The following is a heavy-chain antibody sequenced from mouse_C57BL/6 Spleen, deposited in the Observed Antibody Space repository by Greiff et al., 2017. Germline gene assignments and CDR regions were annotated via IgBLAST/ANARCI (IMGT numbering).Heavy chain of an antibody. CDR1: GFNFKDYY. V-gene: IGHV14-2*01. CDR3: ARNEYGSYYFDY. CDR2: IDPEDGEI. J-gene: IGHJ2*01. Sequence: VQLQQSGAELVKPGASVKLSCTASGFNFKDYYMHWVKQRSEQGLEWIGRIDPEDGEIKYAPKFKDKATITADTSSNTAYLQLSSLTSEDTAVYYCARNEYGSYYFDYWGQGTTLTVSS. D-gene: IGHD1-1*01.